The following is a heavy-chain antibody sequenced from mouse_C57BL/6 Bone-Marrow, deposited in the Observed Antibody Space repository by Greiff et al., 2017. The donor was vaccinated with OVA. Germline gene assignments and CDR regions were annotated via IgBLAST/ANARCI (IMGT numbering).Heavy chain of an antibody. J-gene: IGHJ2*01. D-gene: IGHD2-4*01. CDR1: GFTFTDYY. V-gene: IGHV7-3*01. CDR3: ARYSIYYDYDDFDY. Sequence: EVQRVESGGGLVQPGGSLSLSCAASGFTFTDYYMSWVRQPPGKALEWLGFIRNKANGYTTEYSASVKGRFTISRDNSQSILYLQMNALRAEDSATYYCARYSIYYDYDDFDYWGQGTTLTVSS. CDR2: IRNKANGYTT.